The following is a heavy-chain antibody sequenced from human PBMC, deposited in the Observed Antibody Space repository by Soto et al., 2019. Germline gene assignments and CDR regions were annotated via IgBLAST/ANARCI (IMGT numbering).Heavy chain of an antibody. D-gene: IGHD3-22*01. CDR3: AREPYDITGNRIDS. V-gene: IGHV4-30-4*01. CDR2: VYHTGST. J-gene: IGHJ5*01. Sequence: SETLSLTCTVSGGSISGDYYWNWIRQAPGKGLEWIGYVYHTGSTYHNPSLKSRGSISVDTSNNQFSLKLSSVTAADTAVYLCAREPYDITGNRIDSGGQG. CDR1: GGSISGDYY.